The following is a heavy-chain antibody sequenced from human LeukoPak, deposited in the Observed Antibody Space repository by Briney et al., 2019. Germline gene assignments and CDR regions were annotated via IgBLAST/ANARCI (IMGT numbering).Heavy chain of an antibody. J-gene: IGHJ4*02. CDR3: ARVPGDYSSGWFSSLDY. D-gene: IGHD6-19*01. CDR1: GGTFSSYA. CDR2: IIPIFGTA. V-gene: IGHV1-69*13. Sequence: SVKVSCKASGGTFSSYAISWVRQAPGQGLEWMGGIIPIFGTANYAQKFQGRVTITADESTSTAYMELRSLRSDDTAVYYCARVPGDYSSGWFSSLDYWGQGTLVTVSS.